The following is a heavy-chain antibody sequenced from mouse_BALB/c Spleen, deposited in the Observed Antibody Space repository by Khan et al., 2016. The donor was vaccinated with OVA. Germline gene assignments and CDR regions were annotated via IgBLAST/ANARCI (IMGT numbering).Heavy chain of an antibody. CDR1: GFTFSNYA. CDR2: ISSGDSP. J-gene: IGHJ3*01. V-gene: IGHV5-6-5*01. CDR3: ARDYWFAY. Sequence: EVELVESGGGLVKPGGSLKLSCAASGFTFSNYAMSWVRQSPEQRLEWVASISSGDSPYYPDSVKGRFTISRDNARNILYLQMSSLRSEDTAMYYCARDYWFAYWGQGTLVTVSA.